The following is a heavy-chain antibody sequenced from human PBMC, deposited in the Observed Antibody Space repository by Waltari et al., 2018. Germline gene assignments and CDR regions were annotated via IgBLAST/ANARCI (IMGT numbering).Heavy chain of an antibody. D-gene: IGHD6-13*01. CDR2: ISGRGGST. J-gene: IGHJ4*02. V-gene: IGHV3-23*01. CDR1: GFPFSSYA. CDR3: AKGDSSSWFLIGY. Sequence: EVQLLESGGGLVHPGGSLRLSFAASGFPFSSYALTWVRQAPGKGLEWVSAISGRGGSTYYADSVKGRFTISRDNSKNTLYLQMNSLRAEDTAVYYCAKGDSSSWFLIGYWGQGTLVTVSS.